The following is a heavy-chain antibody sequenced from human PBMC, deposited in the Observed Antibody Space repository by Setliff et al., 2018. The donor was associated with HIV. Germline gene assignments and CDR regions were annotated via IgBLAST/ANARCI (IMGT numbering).Heavy chain of an antibody. V-gene: IGHV3-23*01. CDR1: GFTFTSYA. Sequence: GGSLRLSCAASGFTFTSYAMNWVRQAPGKGLEWVSGISGSGGGTYYADSVKGRFTISRDNSQNALYLQMDSLRAEDTAVYHCAKLREGHVYSQYDSWGHGTLVTVSS. CDR2: ISGSGGGT. D-gene: IGHD2-21*01. CDR3: AKLREGHVYSQYDS. J-gene: IGHJ5*01.